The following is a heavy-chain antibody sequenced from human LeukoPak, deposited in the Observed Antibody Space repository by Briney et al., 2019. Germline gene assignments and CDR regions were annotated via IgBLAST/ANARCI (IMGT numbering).Heavy chain of an antibody. CDR2: IYYSGSGST. CDR3: ARRGGHGGSFDY. Sequence: ASETLSLTCTVSGGSISSYYWSWIRQPPGKGLEWIGYIYYSGSGSTNYNPSLKSRVTISVDTSKNQFSLRLSSVTAADTAVYYCARRGGHGGSFDYWGQGTLVTVSS. J-gene: IGHJ4*02. V-gene: IGHV4-59*08. D-gene: IGHD4-23*01. CDR1: GGSISSYY.